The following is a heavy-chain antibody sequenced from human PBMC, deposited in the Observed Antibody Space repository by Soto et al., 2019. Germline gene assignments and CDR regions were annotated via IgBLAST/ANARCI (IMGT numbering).Heavy chain of an antibody. J-gene: IGHJ6*02. CDR3: ERVRISGLGYGMDV. V-gene: IGHV1-3*01. D-gene: IGHD3-10*01. Sequence: QVQLVQSGAEVKKPGASLKVSCKASGYTFTSYAMHWVRQAPGQRLEWMGWINAGNGNTKYSQKFQGRVTITRDTSAITAYMKLSRLRSEDTAVYYWERVRISGLGYGMDVWGQGTTVTVSS. CDR2: INAGNGNT. CDR1: GYTFTSYA.